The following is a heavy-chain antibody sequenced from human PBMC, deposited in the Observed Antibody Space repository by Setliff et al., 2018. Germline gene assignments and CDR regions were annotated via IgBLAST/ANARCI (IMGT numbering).Heavy chain of an antibody. CDR1: GGSISTSSHH. V-gene: IGHV4-39*01. CDR3: TRRPRGRAAFDI. Sequence: SETLSLTCTVSGGSISTSSHHWVWIRQSPGKGLEWIGTIYSSGTTYYNLSLKSRVTISXETSKSQFSLNLGSVTAADTAVYYCTRRPRGRAAFDIWGQGTMVTVSS. D-gene: IGHD3-10*01. CDR2: IYSSGTT. J-gene: IGHJ3*02.